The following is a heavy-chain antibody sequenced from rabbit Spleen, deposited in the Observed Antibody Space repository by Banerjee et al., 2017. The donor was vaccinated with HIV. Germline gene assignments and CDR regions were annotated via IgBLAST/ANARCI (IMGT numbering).Heavy chain of an antibody. J-gene: IGHJ6*01. Sequence: QEQLVESGGGLVKPEGSLTLTCKASGFSFSDRDVMCWVRQAPGKGLEWIACIDTGSRDFTYYASWAKGRFTISKTSSTTVTLQMTSLTAADTATYFCARDTSSSFSSYGMDLWGPGTLVTVS. CDR3: ARDTSSSFSSYGMDL. CDR2: IDTGSRDFT. V-gene: IGHV1S45*01. D-gene: IGHD1-1*01. CDR1: GFSFSDRDV.